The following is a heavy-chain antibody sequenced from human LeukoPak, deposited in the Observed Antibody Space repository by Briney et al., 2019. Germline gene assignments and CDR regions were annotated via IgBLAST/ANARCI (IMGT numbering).Heavy chain of an antibody. J-gene: IGHJ4*02. CDR1: GFTFSSYG. CDR3: AKDFGDYRAVFDY. D-gene: IGHD4-11*01. CDR2: ISYDGSNK. V-gene: IGHV3-30*18. Sequence: GRSLRLSCAASGFTFSSYGMPWVRQAPGKGLEWVAVISYDGSNKYYAASVKGRFTISRDNSQNTLYLQMNSLRAEDTAVYYCAKDFGDYRAVFDYWGQGTLVTVSS.